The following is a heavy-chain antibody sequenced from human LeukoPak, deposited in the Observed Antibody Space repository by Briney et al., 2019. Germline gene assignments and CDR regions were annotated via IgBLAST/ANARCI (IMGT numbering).Heavy chain of an antibody. CDR1: GGSISSYY. V-gene: IGHV4-4*07. CDR2: IDTSGST. D-gene: IGHD6-13*01. Sequence: SETLSLTCTVSGGSISSYYWSWIRQPAGKGLEWIGRIDTSGSTNYNPSLKSRVTISVDKSKNQFSLKLSSVTAADTAVYYCARQGGIAAAATNFDYWGQGTLVTVSS. J-gene: IGHJ4*02. CDR3: ARQGGIAAAATNFDY.